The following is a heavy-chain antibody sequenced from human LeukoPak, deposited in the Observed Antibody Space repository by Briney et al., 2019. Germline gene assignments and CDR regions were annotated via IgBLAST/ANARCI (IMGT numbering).Heavy chain of an antibody. CDR1: GGSISGSSYY. CDR2: IYYSGTT. CDR3: ANSANYGGNSGYFDS. Sequence: SETLSLTCTVSGGSISGSSYYWGWVRQPPGKTLEWIGSIYYSGTTYYNPSLKSRVTISVDTSKNQFSLKLTSVTAADTAVYYCANSANYGGNSGYFDSWAQGTLVTVSS. V-gene: IGHV4-39*01. J-gene: IGHJ4*02. D-gene: IGHD4-23*01.